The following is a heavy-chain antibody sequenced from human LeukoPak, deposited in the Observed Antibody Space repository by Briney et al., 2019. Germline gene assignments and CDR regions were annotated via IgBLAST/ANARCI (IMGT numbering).Heavy chain of an antibody. J-gene: IGHJ4*02. D-gene: IGHD5-18*01. Sequence: GASVKVSCKASGYTFTGYYMHWVRQAPGQGLEWMGWINPNSGGTNYAQKFQGRVTMTRETSISTAYMELSRLRSDDTAVYYCARRGYSYGTGYFDYWGQGTLVTVSS. CDR3: ARRGYSYGTGYFDY. CDR2: INPNSGGT. V-gene: IGHV1-2*02. CDR1: GYTFTGYY.